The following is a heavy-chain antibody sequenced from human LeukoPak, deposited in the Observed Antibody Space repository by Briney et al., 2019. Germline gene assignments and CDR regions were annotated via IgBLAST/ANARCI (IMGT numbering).Heavy chain of an antibody. CDR3: ARDKLGHGDYASWFDP. Sequence: SETLSLTCAVYGGSFSGYYWSWIRQPPGKGLEWIGEINHSGSTNYNPSLKSRVTISVDTSKNQFSLKLSSVTAADTAVYYCARDKLGHGDYASWFDPWGQGTLVTVSS. CDR2: INHSGST. J-gene: IGHJ5*02. V-gene: IGHV4-34*01. CDR1: GGSFSGYY. D-gene: IGHD4-17*01.